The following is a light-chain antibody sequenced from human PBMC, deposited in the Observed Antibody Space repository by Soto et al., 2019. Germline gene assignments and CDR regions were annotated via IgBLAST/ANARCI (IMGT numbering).Light chain of an antibody. J-gene: IGKJ3*01. Sequence: IQMTQSPSTLSASIGDRVNITCRASQSISSWLAWYQQKPGKAPKVLIYKASNLESGVPPRFSGSGSGTDFTLTISSLQPEDFATYYCQQSYSNTRFTFGPGTKVDIK. CDR1: QSISSW. CDR2: KAS. CDR3: QQSYSNTRFT. V-gene: IGKV1-5*03.